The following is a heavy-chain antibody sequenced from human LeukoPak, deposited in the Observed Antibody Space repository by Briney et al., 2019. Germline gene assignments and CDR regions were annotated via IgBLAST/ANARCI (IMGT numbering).Heavy chain of an antibody. V-gene: IGHV3-30*03. CDR1: GITFSRNG. CDR2: ISNDGSRK. CDR3: ARDRAWNYFDY. Sequence: GRSMRLSCAPSGITFSRNGIHWVRQAPGKGLEWVAIISNDGSRKYYAHSVEGRFTISRDNSKNTLYLQMDSLRAEDTAVYYCARDRAWNYFDYWGQGTLVTVSS. J-gene: IGHJ4*02. D-gene: IGHD3-3*01.